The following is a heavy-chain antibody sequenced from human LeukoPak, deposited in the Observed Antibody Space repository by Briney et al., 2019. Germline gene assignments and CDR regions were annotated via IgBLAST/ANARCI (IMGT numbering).Heavy chain of an antibody. Sequence: SQTLSLTCAISGDSVSSNGATWTWIRQSPSRGLEWLGRTCYRSKWYNEYAESVKSRITINPDTSKNQFSLQVNSVTPDDTAVYYCARGYGGLDVWGQGTTVTVSS. J-gene: IGHJ6*02. CDR2: TCYRSKWYN. V-gene: IGHV6-1*01. CDR3: ARGYGGLDV. CDR1: GDSVSSNGAT. D-gene: IGHD3-16*01.